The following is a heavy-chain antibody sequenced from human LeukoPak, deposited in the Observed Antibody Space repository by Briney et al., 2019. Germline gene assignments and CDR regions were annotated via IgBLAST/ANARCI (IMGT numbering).Heavy chain of an antibody. Sequence: GGSLRLSCAAFGFAFSSYWASWVRQAPGKGLEWVANINQDGSGQNYVDSVRGRFTISRDNAKNSAYLQMDSLRVEDTAVYYCARSLWPEDYWGQGILVTVSS. CDR2: INQDGSGQ. J-gene: IGHJ4*02. V-gene: IGHV3-7*01. CDR1: GFAFSSYW. D-gene: IGHD2-21*01. CDR3: ARSLWPEDY.